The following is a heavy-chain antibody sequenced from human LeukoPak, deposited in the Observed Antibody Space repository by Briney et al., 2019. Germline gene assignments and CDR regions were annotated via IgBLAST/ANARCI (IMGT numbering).Heavy chain of an antibody. J-gene: IGHJ4*02. CDR1: GGTFSSYA. V-gene: IGHV1-69*04. CDR3: ARDSHPYYYDSSGYYAGH. Sequence: SVKVSCKASGGTFSSYAISWARQAPGQGLEWMGRIIPILGIANYAQKFQGRVTITADKSTSTAYMELSSLRSEDTAVYYCARDSHPYYYDSSGYYAGHWGQGTLATVSS. CDR2: IIPILGIA. D-gene: IGHD3-22*01.